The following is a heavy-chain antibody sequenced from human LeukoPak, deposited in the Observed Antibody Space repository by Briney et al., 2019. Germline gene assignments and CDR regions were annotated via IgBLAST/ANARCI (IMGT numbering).Heavy chain of an antibody. D-gene: IGHD2-15*01. CDR1: GGSISSYY. CDR2: IYYSESP. CDR3: PSGSYVHYAPIPLDY. J-gene: IGHJ4*02. Sequence: SETLSLTCTVSGGSISSYYWSWIRQPPRKELEWIGYIYYSESPNYNPSLKSRVSKSINTPKNKFSLHLTAVTAGHTPVCVCPSGSYVHYAPIPLDYWGQGTLVTVSS. V-gene: IGHV4-59*01.